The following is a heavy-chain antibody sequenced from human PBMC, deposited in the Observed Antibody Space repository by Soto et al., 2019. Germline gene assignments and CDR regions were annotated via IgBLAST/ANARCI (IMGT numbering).Heavy chain of an antibody. J-gene: IGHJ4*02. CDR3: AKSGGSYPGLIDY. Sequence: EVQLLESGGGLVQPGGSLKLSCAASGFTFSSYAMSWVRQAPGKGLEWVSAISGSGGSTYYADSVKGRFTISRDNSKNTLYLQMNSLRAEDTAVYYCAKSGGSYPGLIDYWGQGTLVTVSS. D-gene: IGHD1-26*01. CDR1: GFTFSSYA. CDR2: ISGSGGST. V-gene: IGHV3-23*01.